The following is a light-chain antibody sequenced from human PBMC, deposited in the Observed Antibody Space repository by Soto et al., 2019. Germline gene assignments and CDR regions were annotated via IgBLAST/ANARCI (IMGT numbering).Light chain of an antibody. CDR2: DAS. Sequence: EIALTQSPATLSLSPGERATLSCRASQSVSSYLAWYQQKPGQAPRLLIYDASSRATGIPARFSGSGSGTDFTLTISSLEPEDFAVYYCQQRSNWLFTFGPGTKVDIK. CDR1: QSVSSY. J-gene: IGKJ3*01. CDR3: QQRSNWLFT. V-gene: IGKV3-11*01.